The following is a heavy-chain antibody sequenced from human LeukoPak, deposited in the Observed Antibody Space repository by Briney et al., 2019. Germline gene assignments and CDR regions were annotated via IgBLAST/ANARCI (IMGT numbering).Heavy chain of an antibody. CDR1: GYTFTSYA. CDR2: INTNTGNP. V-gene: IGHV7-4-1*02. Sequence: ASVKVSCKASGYTFTSYAMNWVRQAPGQGLEWMGWINTNTGNPTYAQGFTGRFVFSLDTSVSTAYLQISSLKAEDTAVYYCAREGLGWFGEFVWFDPWGQGTLVTVSS. J-gene: IGHJ5*02. D-gene: IGHD3-10*01. CDR3: AREGLGWFGEFVWFDP.